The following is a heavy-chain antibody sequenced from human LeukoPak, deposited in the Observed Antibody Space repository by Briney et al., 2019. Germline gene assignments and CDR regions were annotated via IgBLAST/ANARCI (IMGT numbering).Heavy chain of an antibody. J-gene: IGHJ4*02. Sequence: GGSLRLSCAASGFTFSSYGMHWVRQAPGKGLEWVAFISYDGSKKYYADFVKGRFTISRDNSKNTLYVELNSLGAEDTAVYYCAKLGFDSSGSHSLVDYWGQGTPVTVSS. CDR3: AKLGFDSSGSHSLVDY. CDR2: ISYDGSKK. D-gene: IGHD3-22*01. V-gene: IGHV3-30*18. CDR1: GFTFSSYG.